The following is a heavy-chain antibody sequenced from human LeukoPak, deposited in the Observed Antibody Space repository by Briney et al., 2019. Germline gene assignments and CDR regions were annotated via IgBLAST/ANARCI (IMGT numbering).Heavy chain of an antibody. V-gene: IGHV4-59*08. Sequence: SETLSLTCTVSGGSISSYYWSWIRQPPGKGLEWIGYIYYSGSTNYNPSLKSQVIISVDTSKNQFSLKLSSVTAADTAVYYCARQGYYDSSGYYRDYWGQGTLVTVSS. D-gene: IGHD3-22*01. CDR3: ARQGYYDSSGYYRDY. J-gene: IGHJ4*02. CDR2: IYYSGST. CDR1: GGSISSYY.